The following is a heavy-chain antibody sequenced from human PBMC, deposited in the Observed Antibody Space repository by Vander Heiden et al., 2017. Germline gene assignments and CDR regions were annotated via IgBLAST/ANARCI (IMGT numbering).Heavy chain of an antibody. D-gene: IGHD6-19*01. CDR2: IWYDGSNK. CDR3: AREEASSGLYFDY. Sequence: QVQLVESGGGVVQPGRSLRLSCAASGFTFRSDGMNWVRQAPGKGLEWVAVIWYDGSNKYYADSVKGRFTISRDNSKNTLYLQMNSLRAEDTAVYYCAREEASSGLYFDYWGQGTLVTVSS. V-gene: IGHV3-33*01. CDR1: GFTFRSDG. J-gene: IGHJ4*02.